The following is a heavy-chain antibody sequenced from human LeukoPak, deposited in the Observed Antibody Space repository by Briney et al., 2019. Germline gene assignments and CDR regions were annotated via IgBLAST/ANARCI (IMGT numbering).Heavy chain of an antibody. CDR3: SRRAYCSGGTCYSDF. CDR2: IYYSGST. J-gene: IGHJ4*01. V-gene: IGHV4-59*08. Sequence: SETLSLTCTVSGGSISSYYWSWIRQPPGKGLEWIGYIYYSGSTNYNPSLKSRVTISVDTSKNQFSLKLSSVTAADTAVYYCSRRAYCSGGTCYSDFWGHGTLVTVSS. CDR1: GGSISSYY. D-gene: IGHD2-15*01.